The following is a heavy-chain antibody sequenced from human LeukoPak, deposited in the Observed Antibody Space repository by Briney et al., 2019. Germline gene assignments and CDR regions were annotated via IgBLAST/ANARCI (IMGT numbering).Heavy chain of an antibody. V-gene: IGHV3-21*01. CDR3: ARDQYVATIGHDS. J-gene: IGHJ5*01. CDR2: ISGNTNHL. Sequence: PGRSLRLSCAASGFTFSSYYMNWVRQAPGKGLEWVSSISGNTNHLYYADSVKGRFTISRDNAKNSLYLQMNSVRAEDTAVYYCARDQYVATIGHDSWGQGTLVTVSS. D-gene: IGHD5-24*01. CDR1: GFTFSSYY.